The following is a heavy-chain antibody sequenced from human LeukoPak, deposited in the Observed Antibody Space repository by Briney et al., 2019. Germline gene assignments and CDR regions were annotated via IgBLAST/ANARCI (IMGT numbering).Heavy chain of an antibody. Sequence: ASVKVSCKASGYTFTSYYMHWVRQATGQGLEWMGWMNPNSGNTGYAQKFQGRVTMTRNTSISTAYMELSSLRSEDTAVYYCARGRTTVTTLPNYWGQGTLVTVSS. CDR3: ARGRTTVTTLPNY. CDR1: GYTFTSYY. CDR2: MNPNSGNT. J-gene: IGHJ4*02. D-gene: IGHD4-17*01. V-gene: IGHV1-8*02.